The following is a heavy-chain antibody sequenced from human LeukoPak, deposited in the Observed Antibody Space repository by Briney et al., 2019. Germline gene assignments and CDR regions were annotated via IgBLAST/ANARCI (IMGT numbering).Heavy chain of an antibody. CDR2: IYYSGST. CDR1: GGSISSNSYY. V-gene: IGHV4-61*05. D-gene: IGHD1-26*01. CDR3: ASGNGRPHDAFDI. J-gene: IGHJ3*02. Sequence: PSETLSLTCAVSGGSISSNSYYWGWIRQPPGKGLEWIGYIYYSGSTNYNPSLKSRVTISVDTSKSQFSLKLSSVTAADTAVYYCASGNGRPHDAFDIWGQGTMVTVSS.